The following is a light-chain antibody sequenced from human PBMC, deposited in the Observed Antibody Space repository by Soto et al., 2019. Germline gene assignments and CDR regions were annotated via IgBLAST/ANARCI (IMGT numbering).Light chain of an antibody. V-gene: IGKV1-8*01. Sequence: AIRMTQSPSSFSASTGDRVTITCRASQGISSYLAWYQQKPGKAPKLLIYAASTLQSGVPSRFSGSGSGTDFSLTISSLQPEDFATYYCQQSYNSAWTFGQGTKVDIK. CDR3: QQSYNSAWT. CDR1: QGISSY. CDR2: AAS. J-gene: IGKJ1*01.